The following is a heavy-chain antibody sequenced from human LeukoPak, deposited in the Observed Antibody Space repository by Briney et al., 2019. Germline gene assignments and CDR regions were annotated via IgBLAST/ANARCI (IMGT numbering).Heavy chain of an antibody. Sequence: AASVKVSCKASGYTFTGYHIHWVRQAPGQGLEWMGWIYPNNGGTKYAQKFQDRVTMTRDTSITTAYMELSRLRSDDTAVYYCASVTWSDKFSGFDYWGEGTLVTVSS. D-gene: IGHD3-3*01. J-gene: IGHJ4*02. CDR2: IYPNNGGT. CDR1: GYTFTGYH. CDR3: ASVTWSDKFSGFDY. V-gene: IGHV1-2*02.